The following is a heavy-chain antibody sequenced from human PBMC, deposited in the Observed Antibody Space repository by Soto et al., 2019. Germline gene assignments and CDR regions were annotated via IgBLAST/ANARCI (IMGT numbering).Heavy chain of an antibody. CDR1: GGSISSYY. D-gene: IGHD3-3*01. V-gene: IGHV4-59*01. J-gene: IGHJ6*02. Sequence: QVQLQESGPGLVKPSETLSLTCTVSGGSISSYYWSWIRQPPGKGLEWIGYIYNSGSTNYHPSLKSRVTISVDTSKNQFSLKLSSVTAADTAVYYCARDGGFYYCMDVWGQGTTVTVSS. CDR3: ARDGGFYYCMDV. CDR2: IYNSGST.